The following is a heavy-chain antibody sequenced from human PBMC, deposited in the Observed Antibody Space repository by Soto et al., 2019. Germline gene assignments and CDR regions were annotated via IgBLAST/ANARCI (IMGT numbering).Heavy chain of an antibody. J-gene: IGHJ4*02. CDR2: ISYDGSNK. D-gene: IGHD5-12*01. Sequence: GGSLRLSCAASGFTFSSYGMHWVRQAPGKGLEWVAVISYDGSNKYYADSVKGRFTISRDNSKNTLYLQMNSLRAEDTAVYYCAKEVSGYDFGSSFDYWGQGTLVTVSS. CDR3: AKEVSGYDFGSSFDY. CDR1: GFTFSSYG. V-gene: IGHV3-30*18.